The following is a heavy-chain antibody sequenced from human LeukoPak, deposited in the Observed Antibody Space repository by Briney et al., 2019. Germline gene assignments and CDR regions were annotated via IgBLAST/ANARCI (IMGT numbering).Heavy chain of an antibody. Sequence: SQTLSLTCTVSGGSISSGDYYWSWIRQPPGKGLEWIGYIYYSGSTYYNPSLKSRVTISVDTSKNQFSLKLSSVTAADTAVYYCARGGEWFGELLPFDYWGQGTLVTVSS. CDR2: IYYSGST. V-gene: IGHV4-30-4*01. CDR1: GGSISSGDYY. D-gene: IGHD3-10*01. CDR3: ARGGEWFGELLPFDY. J-gene: IGHJ4*02.